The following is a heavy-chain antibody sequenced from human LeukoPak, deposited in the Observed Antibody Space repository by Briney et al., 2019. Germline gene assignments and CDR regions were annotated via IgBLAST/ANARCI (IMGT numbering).Heavy chain of an antibody. CDR3: ARGPPVGDFWSGYYYYYYYMDV. CDR1: GGSISSYY. Sequence: SETLSLTCTVSGGSISSYYWSWIRQPPGPGLEWIGYIYYSGSTNYNPSLKSRVTISVDTSKNQFSLKLSSVTAADTAVYYCARGPPVGDFWSGYYYYYYYMDVWGKGTTVTVSS. J-gene: IGHJ6*03. V-gene: IGHV4-59*12. CDR2: IYYSGST. D-gene: IGHD3-3*01.